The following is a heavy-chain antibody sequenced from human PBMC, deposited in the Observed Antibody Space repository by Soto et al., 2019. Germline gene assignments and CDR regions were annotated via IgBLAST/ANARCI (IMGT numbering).Heavy chain of an antibody. CDR2: INPNSCGT. CDR1: GYTFTGYY. D-gene: IGHD6-19*01. V-gene: IGHV1-2*02. Sequence: QVQLVQSGAEVKKPGASVKVSCKASGYTFTGYYMHWLRQAPGQGLEGRGWINPNSCGTNYAQKFQGRVTMTRDTAISTAYMELSRLRYDDAAVYYCARDPMEATRIAVAGPSHFQHWGQGTLVTVSS. J-gene: IGHJ1*01. CDR3: ARDPMEATRIAVAGPSHFQH.